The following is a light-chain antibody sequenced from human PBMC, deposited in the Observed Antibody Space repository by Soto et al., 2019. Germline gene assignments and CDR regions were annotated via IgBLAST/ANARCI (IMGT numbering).Light chain of an antibody. V-gene: IGKV3-11*01. CDR2: DAS. CDR1: QSVTTY. Sequence: EIMLTQSPATLSLSPGERVTLSCRASQSVTTYLAWYQQKPGQAPRLLIYDASDRATGIPARFSGSGSGTDFTLTISSLEPEDFAVYYCQQRSNWPPTITFGQGTRLEIK. J-gene: IGKJ5*01. CDR3: QQRSNWPPTIT.